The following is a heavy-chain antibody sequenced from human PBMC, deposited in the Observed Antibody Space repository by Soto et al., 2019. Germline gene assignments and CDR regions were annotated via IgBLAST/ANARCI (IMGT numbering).Heavy chain of an antibody. V-gene: IGHV4-39*01. CDR3: ARRPRVAMAGSFSYYYGMDV. CDR1: GGSISGSSYY. J-gene: IGHJ6*02. CDR2: FFYSGST. D-gene: IGHD6-19*01. Sequence: SETLSLTCTVSGGSISGSSYYWAWIRQPPGKGLERFGNFFYSGSTYYNPSLKSRVTVSVDTSKNQFSLNLSSVTAADTAVYYCARRPRVAMAGSFSYYYGMDVWGQGTTVTVSS.